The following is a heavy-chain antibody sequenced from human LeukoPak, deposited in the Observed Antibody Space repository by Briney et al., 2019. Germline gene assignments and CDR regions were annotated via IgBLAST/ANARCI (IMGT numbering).Heavy chain of an antibody. CDR2: IYYSGST. V-gene: IGHV4-59*01. D-gene: IGHD5-18*01. CDR1: GGSISSYY. J-gene: IGHJ4*02. CDR3: ARGYSYGYIDY. Sequence: SETLSLTCTVSGGSISSYYWSWIRQPPGKGLEWIEYIYYSGSTNYNPSLKSRVTISVETSKNQFSLKLSSVTAADTAVYYCARGYSYGYIDYWGQGTLVTVSS.